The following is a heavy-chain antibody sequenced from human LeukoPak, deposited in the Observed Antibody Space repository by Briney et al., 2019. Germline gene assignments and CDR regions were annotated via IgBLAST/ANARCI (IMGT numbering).Heavy chain of an antibody. D-gene: IGHD6-13*01. CDR3: ARDYSSSWSDFDY. J-gene: IGHJ4*02. Sequence: ASVKVSCKASGYTFIGYYMHWVRQAPGQGLEWMGWLNPNSGGTSYAQKFQGRVTMTRDTSISTAYMELSSLRSDDTAVYYCARDYSSSWSDFDYWGQGTLVTVSS. CDR1: GYTFIGYY. CDR2: LNPNSGGT. V-gene: IGHV1-2*02.